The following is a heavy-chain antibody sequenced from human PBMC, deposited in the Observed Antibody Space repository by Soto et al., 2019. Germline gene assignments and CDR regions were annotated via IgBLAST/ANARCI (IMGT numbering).Heavy chain of an antibody. J-gene: IGHJ3*02. V-gene: IGHV3-23*01. Sequence: GGALRLSCRTSRFSFSRYSMNWVRQAPGEWMEWVPSISGNNGSTYYADSVKSRFTISRDSSKDMLYLHMNSLRVEDTSQYYCAKCKTPGWIKHTFDMWGQGTMVTVSS. CDR1: RFSFSRYS. CDR3: AKCKTPGWIKHTFDM. CDR2: ISGNNGST. D-gene: IGHD6-19*01.